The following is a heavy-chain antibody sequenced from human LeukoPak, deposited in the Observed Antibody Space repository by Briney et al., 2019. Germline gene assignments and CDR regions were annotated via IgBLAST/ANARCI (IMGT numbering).Heavy chain of an antibody. CDR3: ARHPRESSWAGDNYYYYYMDV. CDR1: GGSISSSNYY. Sequence: PSETLSLTCSVSGGSISSSNYYWSWIRQPAGKGLEWIGRIYTSESTNYNPSLKSRVTISVDTSRNQFSLKLSSVTAADTAVYYCARHPRESSWAGDNYYYYYMDVWGKGTTVTISS. V-gene: IGHV4-61*02. J-gene: IGHJ6*03. CDR2: IYTSEST. D-gene: IGHD1-14*01.